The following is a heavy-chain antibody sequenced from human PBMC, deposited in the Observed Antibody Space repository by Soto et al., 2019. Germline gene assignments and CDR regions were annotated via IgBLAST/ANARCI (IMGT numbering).Heavy chain of an antibody. Sequence: QVQLVESGGGLVKPGGSLRLSCATSGFTFSDYYMSWIRQAPGKGLEWVSYIGTRGNTKYYADSVRGRFTISRDNAKNSLYLQMNSLSADDPAVYYCARDGTEYYGEYYDYWGQGIPVTVSS. CDR1: GFTFSDYY. CDR3: ARDGTEYYGEYYDY. CDR2: IGTRGNTK. D-gene: IGHD4-17*01. V-gene: IGHV3-11*01. J-gene: IGHJ4*02.